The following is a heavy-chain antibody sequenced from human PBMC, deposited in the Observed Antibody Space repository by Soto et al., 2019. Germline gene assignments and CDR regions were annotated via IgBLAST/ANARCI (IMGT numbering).Heavy chain of an antibody. CDR3: ARWAGDDILTGYYTGGMDA. CDR1: GYTFTSYY. V-gene: IGHV1-46*01. Sequence: ASVKVSCKASGYTFTSYYMHWVRQAPGQGLEWMGIINPSGGSTSYAQKFQGRVTMTRDTSTSTVYMELSSLRSEDTAVYYCARWAGDDILTGYYTGGMDAWGQGTTVTVSS. D-gene: IGHD3-9*01. CDR2: INPSGGST. J-gene: IGHJ6*02.